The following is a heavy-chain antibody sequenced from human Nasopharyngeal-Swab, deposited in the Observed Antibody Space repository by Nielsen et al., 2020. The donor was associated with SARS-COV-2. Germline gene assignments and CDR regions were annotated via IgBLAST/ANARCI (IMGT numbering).Heavy chain of an antibody. CDR1: GFPFDDSG. J-gene: IGHJ3*02. CDR3: ARDFPAYYYDSSGPGRAAFDI. CDR2: INWNGGST. D-gene: IGHD3-22*01. Sequence: GWDMRLSRAGSGFPFDDSGMSWVRQAPGKGLEWVSGINWNGGSTGYADSVKGRFTISRDNAKNSLYLQMNSLRAEDTALYHCARDFPAYYYDSSGPGRAAFDIWGQGTMVTVSS. V-gene: IGHV3-20*01.